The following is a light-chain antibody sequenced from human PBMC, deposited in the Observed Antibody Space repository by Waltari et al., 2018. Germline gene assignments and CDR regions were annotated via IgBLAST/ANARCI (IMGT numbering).Light chain of an antibody. Sequence: DIQMTQSPSSVSASVGDRVTISCRASQDVGSWLAWYQQRPGKAPNLLIHTASNLQSGVPSRFSGTRSGTEFTLIIGGLQPEDFATYFCQQSDSFPLTFGGGTKLEMK. CDR1: QDVGSW. V-gene: IGKV1-12*01. CDR3: QQSDSFPLT. J-gene: IGKJ4*01. CDR2: TAS.